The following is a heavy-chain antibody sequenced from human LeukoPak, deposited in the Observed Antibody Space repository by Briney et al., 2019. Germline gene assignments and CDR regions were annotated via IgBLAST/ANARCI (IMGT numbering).Heavy chain of an antibody. CDR3: AREYSGDGAFDI. J-gene: IGHJ3*02. D-gene: IGHD5-12*01. CDR1: GFTFSSYA. CDR2: ISYDGSNK. V-gene: IGHV3-30-3*01. Sequence: GGSLRLSRVASGFTFSSYAMSWVRQAPGKGLEWVAVISYDGSNKYYADSVKGRFTISRDNSKNTLYLQMNSLRAEDTAVYYCAREYSGDGAFDIWGQGTMVTVSS.